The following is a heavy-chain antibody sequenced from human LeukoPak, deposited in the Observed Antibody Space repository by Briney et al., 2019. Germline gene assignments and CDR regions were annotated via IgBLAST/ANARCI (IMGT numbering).Heavy chain of an antibody. CDR3: ARRLYYYYYMDV. V-gene: IGHV4-34*01. Sequence: SETLPLTCAVYGGSFSGYYWSWIRQPPGKGLEWIGEINHSGSTNYNPSLKSRVTISVDTSKNQFSLKLSSVTAADTAVYYCARRLYYYYYMDVWGKGTTVTISS. CDR2: INHSGST. J-gene: IGHJ6*03. CDR1: GGSFSGYY.